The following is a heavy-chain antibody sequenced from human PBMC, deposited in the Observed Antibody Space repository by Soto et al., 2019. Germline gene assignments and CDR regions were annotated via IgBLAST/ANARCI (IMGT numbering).Heavy chain of an antibody. CDR1: GGPFSSYS. Sequence: GGALRLSRAAPGGPFSSYSMNLVRPAPGKGWGWVSYISGSSSTIYSEASVKGRFTTPRENAKTPLYLKMNSLRDEDTALYYCARDLSNGDSGYGMDVWGQGTRFTVPS. J-gene: IGHJ6*02. CDR3: ARDLSNGDSGYGMDV. CDR2: ISGSSSTI. D-gene: IGHD4-17*01. V-gene: IGHV3-48*02.